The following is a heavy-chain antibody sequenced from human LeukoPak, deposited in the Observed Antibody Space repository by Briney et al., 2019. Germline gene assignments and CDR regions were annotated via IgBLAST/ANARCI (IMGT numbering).Heavy chain of an antibody. CDR3: ARVKYCTNGVCYHFDY. V-gene: IGHV1-18*01. Sequence: ASVKVSCKASGYTFTSYGISWVRQAPGQGHEWMGWISAYNGNTNYAQKLQGRVTMTTDTSTSTAYMELRSLRSDDTAVYYCARVKYCTNGVCYHFDYWGQGTLVTVSS. CDR1: GYTFTSYG. J-gene: IGHJ4*02. D-gene: IGHD2-8*01. CDR2: ISAYNGNT.